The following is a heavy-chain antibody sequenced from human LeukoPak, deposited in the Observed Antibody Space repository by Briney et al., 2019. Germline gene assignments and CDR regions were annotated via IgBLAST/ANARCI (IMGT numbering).Heavy chain of an antibody. CDR2: IYYSGNS. D-gene: IGHD3-22*01. J-gene: IGHJ5*02. Sequence: SETLSLTCNVSGGSISSDYWTWIRQPPGKGLEWIGYIYYSGNSNYNPSLKSRVTISVDTSKNQFSLKLSSVTAADTAVYYCAGLGASGNGYLSWFDPWGQGTLVTVSS. V-gene: IGHV4-59*01. CDR3: AGLGASGNGYLSWFDP. CDR1: GGSISSDY.